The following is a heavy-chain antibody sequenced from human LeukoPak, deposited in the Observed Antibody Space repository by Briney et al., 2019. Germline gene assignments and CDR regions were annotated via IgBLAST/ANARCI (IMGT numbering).Heavy chain of an antibody. J-gene: IGHJ3*02. D-gene: IGHD2-2*01. V-gene: IGHV4-59*01. CDR1: GGSISSYY. CDR2: IYYSGST. CDR3: ARKYYAGAFDI. Sequence: SETLSPTCTVSGGSISSYYWSWIRQPPGKGLEWIGYIYYSGSTNYNPSLKSRVTISVDTSKNQFSPKLSSVTAADTAVYYCARKYYAGAFDIWGQGTMVTVSS.